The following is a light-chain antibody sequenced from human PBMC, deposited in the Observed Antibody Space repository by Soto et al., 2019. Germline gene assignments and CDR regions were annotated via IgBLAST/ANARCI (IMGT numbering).Light chain of an antibody. Sequence: EIVLTQSPATLSLSPGERATLSCGASQSISSYLAWYQQKPGQAPRLLIYDASNRATGIPARFSGSGSGTDFTLTISSLEPGDFAVYYCQQRSDWPRTFGQGTKVEIK. CDR2: DAS. V-gene: IGKV3-11*01. CDR1: QSISSY. CDR3: QQRSDWPRT. J-gene: IGKJ1*01.